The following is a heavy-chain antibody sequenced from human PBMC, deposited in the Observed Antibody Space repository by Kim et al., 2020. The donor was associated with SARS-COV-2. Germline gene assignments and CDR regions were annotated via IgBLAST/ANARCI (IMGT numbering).Heavy chain of an antibody. CDR2: IYTSGST. J-gene: IGHJ5*02. V-gene: IGHV4-4*07. D-gene: IGHD3-3*01. CDR3: ARVVGITIFGVVTSWFDP. CDR1: GGSISSYY. Sequence: SETLSLTCTVSGGSISSYYWSWIRQPAGKGLEWIGRIYTSGSTNYNPSLKSRVTMSVDTSKNQFSLKLSSVTAADTAVYYCARVVGITIFGVVTSWFDPWGQGTLVTVSS.